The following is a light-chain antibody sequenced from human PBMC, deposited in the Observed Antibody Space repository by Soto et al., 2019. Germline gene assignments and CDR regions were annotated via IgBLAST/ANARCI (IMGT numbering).Light chain of an antibody. J-gene: IGKJ1*01. CDR2: GAS. CDR1: HSGSSSY. CDR3: QQYGSSPET. V-gene: IGKV3-20*01. Sequence: EIVMTQSPATLSVSPGERATLSCRASHSGSSSYLAWYQQKPGQAPRLLIYGASSRATGTPARFSGSGSGTDFTLTISRLEPEDFAVYYCQQYGSSPETFGQGTKVDIK.